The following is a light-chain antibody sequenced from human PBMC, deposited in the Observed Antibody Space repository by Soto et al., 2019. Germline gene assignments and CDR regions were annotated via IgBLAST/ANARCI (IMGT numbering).Light chain of an antibody. CDR2: ATS. CDR1: QSIPNS. Sequence: DIQLTRSPSSLSASIGDRVSITCRASQSIPNSLNWYQQKPGKAPKLLIYATSGLQSGVPSRFSGSGSGTDFTLTISRLQREDFAAYYCKQSFSSSWTFGQGTKVDIK. CDR3: KQSFSSSWT. V-gene: IGKV1-39*01. J-gene: IGKJ1*01.